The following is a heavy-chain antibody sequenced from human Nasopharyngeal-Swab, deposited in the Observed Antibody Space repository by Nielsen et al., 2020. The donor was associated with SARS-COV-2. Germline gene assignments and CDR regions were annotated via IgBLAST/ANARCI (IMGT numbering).Heavy chain of an antibody. J-gene: IGHJ6*02. CDR1: GGTFSSYA. Sequence: SVKNSCKASGGTFSSYAISWVRQAPGQGLEWMGGIIPIFGTANYAQKFQGRVTITADESTSTAYMELSSLRSEDTAVYYCARKNRRGDYQYYYYYGMDVWGQGTTVTVSS. CDR3: ARKNRRGDYQYYYYYGMDV. CDR2: IIPIFGTA. D-gene: IGHD4-17*01. V-gene: IGHV1-69*13.